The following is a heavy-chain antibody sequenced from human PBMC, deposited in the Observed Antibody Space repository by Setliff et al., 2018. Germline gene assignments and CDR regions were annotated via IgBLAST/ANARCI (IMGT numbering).Heavy chain of an antibody. D-gene: IGHD2-15*01. V-gene: IGHV4-4*09. CDR2: FYHSGSM. Sequence: PSETLSLTCTVSGGSISSYYWSWIRQPPGKGLEWIGYFYHSGSMNYNPSLKGRVTMSVDTSNNQLSLKLTSVSAADTALYYCARKDGDMWGQGTMVTVSS. CDR3: ARKDGDM. CDR1: GGSISSYY. J-gene: IGHJ3*02.